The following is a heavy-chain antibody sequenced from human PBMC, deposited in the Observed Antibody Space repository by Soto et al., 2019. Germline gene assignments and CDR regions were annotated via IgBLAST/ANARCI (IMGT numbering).Heavy chain of an antibody. V-gene: IGHV3-23*01. J-gene: IGHJ3*02. CDR1: GFTFGSYS. CDR3: AKDWIAI. D-gene: IGHD1-1*01. CDR2: VSGSGGST. Sequence: EVQLSESGGGLVQPGGSLRLSCAASGFTFGSYSMSWVRQAPGKGLEWVSTVSGSGGSTYYGDSVKGRFTISRDNSKNTLYLQMNSLRAEDTAVYYCAKDWIAIWGQGTMVTVSS.